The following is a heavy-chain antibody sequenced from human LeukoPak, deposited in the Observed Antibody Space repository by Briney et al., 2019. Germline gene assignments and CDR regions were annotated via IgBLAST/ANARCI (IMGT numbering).Heavy chain of an antibody. Sequence: GGSLRLSCAASGFTFSSYWMHWVRQAPGKGLLWVSRISSDGSTTTYADSVKGRFTISRDNAKNSLYLQMNSLRAEDTAVYYCAIIPRAAAGPSARSPFHYWGQGTLVTVSS. J-gene: IGHJ4*02. V-gene: IGHV3-74*01. CDR3: AIIPRAAAGPSARSPFHY. D-gene: IGHD6-13*01. CDR1: GFTFSSYW. CDR2: ISSDGSTT.